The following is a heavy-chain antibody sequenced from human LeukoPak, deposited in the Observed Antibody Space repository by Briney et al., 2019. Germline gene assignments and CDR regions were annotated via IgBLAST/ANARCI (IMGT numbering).Heavy chain of an antibody. CDR2: IYTSGST. D-gene: IGHD6-13*01. V-gene: IGHV4-61*02. CDR1: GGSISSGSYY. Sequence: PSETLSLTCTVSGGSISSGSYYWSWIRQPAGKGLEWIGRIYTSGSTNYNPSLKSRVTISVDTSKNQFSLKLSSVTAADTAVYYCARAKVGSSWYVGYWGQGTLVTVSS. J-gene: IGHJ4*02. CDR3: ARAKVGSSWYVGY.